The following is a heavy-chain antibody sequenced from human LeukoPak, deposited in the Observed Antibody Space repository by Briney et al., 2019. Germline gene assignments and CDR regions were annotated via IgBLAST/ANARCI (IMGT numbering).Heavy chain of an antibody. Sequence: SVKVSCKTSGGTFNNSAISWVRQAPGQGLEWLGGIMPLFGSAGYAQKFQGRVTITKDESTRTVYLELTSLTSDDTAVYYCARDVHGDYGSGWFDPWGQGTLVSVSS. CDR2: IMPLFGSA. V-gene: IGHV1-69*05. CDR3: ARDVHGDYGSGWFDP. J-gene: IGHJ5*02. CDR1: GGTFNNSA. D-gene: IGHD4-17*01.